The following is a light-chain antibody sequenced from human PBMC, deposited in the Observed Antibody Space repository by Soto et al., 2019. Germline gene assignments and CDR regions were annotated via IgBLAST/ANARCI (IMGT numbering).Light chain of an antibody. J-gene: IGKJ3*01. CDR3: QQYGNSRVT. CDR2: SAS. CDR1: QSVGSY. Sequence: IVLTQSPGTLSLSPGERATLSCRASQSVGSYLAWYQQKPGQAPRLLIYSASSRATGVADRFSGSGSGTYFTLTISRLEHEDFAVYYCQQYGNSRVTFGPGTKVDIK. V-gene: IGKV3-20*01.